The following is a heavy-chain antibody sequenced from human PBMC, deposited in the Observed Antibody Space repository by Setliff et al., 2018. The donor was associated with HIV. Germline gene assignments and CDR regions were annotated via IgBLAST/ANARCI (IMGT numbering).Heavy chain of an antibody. Sequence: ASVKVSCKATEFIILANKMNWVRQAPGQGLEWIGRISPDNGAAEYAPQFQGRVSMTLDTSISTAYLEIPRLTSDDAAVYFCARPRVFDSFDVWGQGTKVTVSS. CDR3: ARPRVFDSFDV. CDR1: EFIILANK. V-gene: IGHV1-2*06. J-gene: IGHJ3*01. CDR2: ISPDNGAA. D-gene: IGHD6-6*01.